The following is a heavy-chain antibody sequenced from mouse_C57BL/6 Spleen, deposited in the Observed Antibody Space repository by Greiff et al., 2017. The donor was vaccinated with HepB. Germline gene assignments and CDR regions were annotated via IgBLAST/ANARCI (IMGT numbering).Heavy chain of an antibody. V-gene: IGHV1-55*01. CDR1: GYTFTSYW. CDR3: ARSDYGSRDWYFDV. J-gene: IGHJ1*03. CDR2: IYPGSGST. Sequence: QVQLQQPGAELVKPGASVKMSCKASGYTFTSYWITWVKQRPGQGLEWIGDIYPGSGSTNYNEKFKSKATLTVDTSSSTAYMPLSSLTSEDSAVYYCARSDYGSRDWYFDVWGTGTTVTVSS. D-gene: IGHD1-1*01.